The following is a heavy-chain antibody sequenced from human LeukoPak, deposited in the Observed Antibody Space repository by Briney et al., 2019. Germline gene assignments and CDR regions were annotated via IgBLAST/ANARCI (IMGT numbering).Heavy chain of an antibody. Sequence: NPSETLSLTCAVYGGAFSGYYWSWIRQPPGKGLEWIGEINHSGSTNYNPSLKSRVTISVDTSKNQFSLKLSSVTAADTAVYYCAIHIASYSYGLRNPAQRKYFDYWGQGTLVTVSS. CDR3: AIHIASYSYGLRNPAQRKYFDY. V-gene: IGHV4-34*01. J-gene: IGHJ4*02. D-gene: IGHD5-18*01. CDR2: INHSGST. CDR1: GGAFSGYY.